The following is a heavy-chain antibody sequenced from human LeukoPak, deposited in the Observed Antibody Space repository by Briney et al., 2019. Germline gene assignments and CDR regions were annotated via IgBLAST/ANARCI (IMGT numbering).Heavy chain of an antibody. D-gene: IGHD6-13*01. J-gene: IGHJ5*02. Sequence: ASVKVSCKASGGTFSSYAISWVRQAPGQGLGWMGGIIPIFGTANYAQKFQGRVTITTDESTSTAYMELSSLRSEDTAVYYCARDKGRTAAGLYNWFDPWGQGTLVTVSS. CDR3: ARDKGRTAAGLYNWFDP. CDR1: GGTFSSYA. V-gene: IGHV1-69*05. CDR2: IIPIFGTA.